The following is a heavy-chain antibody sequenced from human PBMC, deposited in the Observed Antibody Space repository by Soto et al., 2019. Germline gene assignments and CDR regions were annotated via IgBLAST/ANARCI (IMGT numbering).Heavy chain of an antibody. CDR3: ARDGGYCSGGSCFTVGYYYYGMDV. CDR2: IIPIFGTA. J-gene: IGHJ6*02. CDR1: GGTFSSYA. V-gene: IGHV1-69*13. Sequence: SVTVSCKASGGTFSSYAISWVPQAPGQGLEWMGGIIPIFGTANYAQKFQGRVTITADESTSTAYMELSSLRSEDTAVYYCARDGGYCSGGSCFTVGYYYYGMDVWGQGTTVTVSS. D-gene: IGHD2-15*01.